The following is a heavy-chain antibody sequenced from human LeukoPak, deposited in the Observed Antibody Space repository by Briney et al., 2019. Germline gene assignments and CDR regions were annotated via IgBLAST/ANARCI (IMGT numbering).Heavy chain of an antibody. CDR3: ARENSGSYREFDY. D-gene: IGHD1-26*01. V-gene: IGHV4-4*07. J-gene: IGHJ4*02. CDR2: IYTSGST. Sequence: SETLSLTCTVSGGSISSYYWSWIRQPAGKGLEWIGRIYTSGSTNYNASLKSRVSMSVDTSKNQFSLKLSSVTAADTAVFYCARENSGSYREFDYWGQETLVTVSS. CDR1: GGSISSYY.